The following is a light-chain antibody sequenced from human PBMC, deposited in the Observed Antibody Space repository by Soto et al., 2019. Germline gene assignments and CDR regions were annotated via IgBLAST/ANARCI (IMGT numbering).Light chain of an antibody. Sequence: QSALTQPASVSGSPGQSITISCTGTSSDVGGFNSVSWYQLRPGTAPKLILYDVVDRPSGVSYRFSGSKSGNTASLTISGFQAGDEADYFCSSYTSTMTNVFGSGTKVTVL. J-gene: IGLJ1*01. CDR2: DVV. V-gene: IGLV2-14*03. CDR1: SSDVGGFNS. CDR3: SSYTSTMTNV.